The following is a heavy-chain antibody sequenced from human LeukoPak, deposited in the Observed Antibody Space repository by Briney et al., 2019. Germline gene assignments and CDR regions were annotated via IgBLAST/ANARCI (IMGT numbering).Heavy chain of an antibody. V-gene: IGHV3-30*18. CDR1: GFTFSSYG. Sequence: GGSLRLSCAASGFTFSSYGIHWVRQAPGKGLEWVAVISYDGSNKYYADSVKGRFTISRDNSKNTLYLQMNSLRAEDTALYYCAKDIMARIAVAGTFPDYWGQGTLVTVSS. D-gene: IGHD6-19*01. CDR2: ISYDGSNK. J-gene: IGHJ4*02. CDR3: AKDIMARIAVAGTFPDY.